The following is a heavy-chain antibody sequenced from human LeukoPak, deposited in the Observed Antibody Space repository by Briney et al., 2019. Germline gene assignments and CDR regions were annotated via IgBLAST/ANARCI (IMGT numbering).Heavy chain of an antibody. CDR1: GGSISSYY. Sequence: SETLSLTCTVSGGSISSYYWSWIRQPPGKGLEWIGYIYYSGSTNYTPSLKSRVTISVDTSKNQFSLKLSSVTAADTAVYYCARVSHMMTVDYWGQGTLVTVSS. CDR2: IYYSGST. V-gene: IGHV4-59*01. CDR3: ARVSHMMTVDY. J-gene: IGHJ4*02. D-gene: IGHD3-16*01.